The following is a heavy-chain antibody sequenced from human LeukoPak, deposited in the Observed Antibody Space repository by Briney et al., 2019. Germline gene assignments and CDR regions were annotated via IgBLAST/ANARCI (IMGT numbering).Heavy chain of an antibody. J-gene: IGHJ6*03. V-gene: IGHV1-69*04. D-gene: IGHD2-2*01. CDR1: GGTFSSYA. CDR2: IIPILGIA. Sequence: GASVKVSCKASGGTFSSYAISWVRQAPGQGLEWMGRIIPILGIANYAQKFQGRVTITADKSTSTAYMELSSLRSEDTAVYYCARAAQGYCSSTSCYGVQLWLLDYYYYMDVWGKGTTVTVSS. CDR3: ARAAQGYCSSTSCYGVQLWLLDYYYYMDV.